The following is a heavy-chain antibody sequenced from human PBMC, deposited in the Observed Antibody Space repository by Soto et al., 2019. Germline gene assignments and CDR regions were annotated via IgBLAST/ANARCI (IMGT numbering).Heavy chain of an antibody. V-gene: IGHV1-24*01. CDR2: FDPEDGET. Sequence: ASVKVSCKVSGYTLTELSMHWVRQAPGKGLEWMGGFDPEDGETIYAQKFQGRVTMTEDTPTDTAYMELSSLRSGDTAVYYCATPPLSSGWYSYYGMDVWGQGTTVTVSS. CDR1: GYTLTELS. CDR3: ATPPLSSGWYSYYGMDV. D-gene: IGHD6-19*01. J-gene: IGHJ6*02.